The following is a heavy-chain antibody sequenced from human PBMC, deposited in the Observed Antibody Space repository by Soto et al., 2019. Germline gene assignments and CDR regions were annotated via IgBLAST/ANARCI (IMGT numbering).Heavy chain of an antibody. CDR3: AREGNLGRWLQPLDF. J-gene: IGHJ4*02. Sequence: SETLALTCTVSGDSISAYSWSWVRQPPGKGLEWIGNIHYNGNTKYNPSLKSRVSMSVDTSKNQFSLRLISVTAADTAKYFCAREGNLGRWLQPLDFWGQGTLVTVSS. CDR2: IHYNGNT. V-gene: IGHV4-59*01. CDR1: GDSISAYS. D-gene: IGHD5-12*01.